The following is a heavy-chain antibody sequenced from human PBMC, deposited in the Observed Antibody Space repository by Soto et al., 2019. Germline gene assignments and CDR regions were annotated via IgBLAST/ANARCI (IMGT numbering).Heavy chain of an antibody. CDR1: GYTFTSYG. CDR2: ISAKNGNK. V-gene: IGHV1-18*01. Sequence: GASVKVSCKASGYTFTSYGISWVRQAPGQGLEWMEGISAKNGNKNYTQKLQGRVTMTTDTSTSTAYMELRSLRSDDTAVYYCARGVYIAAAGPFDYWGQETLVPVS. CDR3: ARGVYIAAAGPFDY. J-gene: IGHJ4*02. D-gene: IGHD6-13*01.